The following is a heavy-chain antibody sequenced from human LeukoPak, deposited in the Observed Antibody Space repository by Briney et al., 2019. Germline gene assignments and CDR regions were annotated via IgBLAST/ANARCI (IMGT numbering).Heavy chain of an antibody. CDR1: GFTFSSYA. CDR3: ARAFGAENFDY. Sequence: GGSLRLSCAASGFTFSSYAMPWVRQAPGKGLEYVSAISSNGGSTFYADSVKGRFTISRDNSKNTLYLQMGSLRSEDMAVYYCARAFGAENFDYWGQGTLVTVSS. V-gene: IGHV3-64*02. J-gene: IGHJ4*02. CDR2: ISSNGGST. D-gene: IGHD1-26*01.